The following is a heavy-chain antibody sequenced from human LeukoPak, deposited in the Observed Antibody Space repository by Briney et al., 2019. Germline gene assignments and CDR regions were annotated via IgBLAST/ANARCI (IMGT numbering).Heavy chain of an antibody. V-gene: IGHV3-53*01. CDR1: GFTVSSNY. CDR2: TYSDGST. Sequence: GGSLRLSCAASGFTVSSNYMSWVRQAPGKGLEWVSLTYSDGSTSYADSVKGRFTIPRDNSKNTLYLQMNSLRADDTAVYYCARGATWFDYWGQGTLSPSPQ. J-gene: IGHJ4*02. CDR3: ARGATWFDY.